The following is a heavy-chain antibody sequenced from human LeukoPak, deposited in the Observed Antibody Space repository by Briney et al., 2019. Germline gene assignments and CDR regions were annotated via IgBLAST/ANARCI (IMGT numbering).Heavy chain of an antibody. J-gene: IGHJ5*02. CDR2: IYYNGRT. V-gene: IGHV4-39*01. D-gene: IGHD6-25*01. CDR3: ARRSGRTPNYFDP. CDR1: GDXISSSSYY. Sequence: PSETLSLTCTVSGDXISSSSYYWAWHRQPPGKGLKWSGVIYYNGRTFYNPSLESRLTISVDTSKNQFSLKLCSVTASDTAVYYCARRSGRTPNYFDPWGQGTLVTVSS.